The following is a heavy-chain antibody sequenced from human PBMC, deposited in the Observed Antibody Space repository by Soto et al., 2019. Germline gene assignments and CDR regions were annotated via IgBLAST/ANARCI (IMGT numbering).Heavy chain of an antibody. V-gene: IGHV2-70*11. CDR1: GFSLSTDGMC. J-gene: IGHJ1*01. CDR3: ARVWWFREKEYFQN. CDR2: IDWNDDK. D-gene: IGHD2-21*01. Sequence: SGPTLVNPTQTLTLTCTISGFSLSTDGMCVSWIRQPPGKALEWLARIDWNDDKYYSSSLKTRLTISKDTSKNQAVLTMTKLDPADTATYYCARVWWFREKEYFQNWGQGTLVTVSS.